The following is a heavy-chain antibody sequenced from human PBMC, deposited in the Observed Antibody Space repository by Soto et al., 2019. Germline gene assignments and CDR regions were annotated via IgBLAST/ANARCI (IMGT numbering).Heavy chain of an antibody. V-gene: IGHV3-30*18. CDR1: GFTFSVHG. D-gene: IGHD3-10*01. CDR3: ADDYGSGGNPFSEYFLR. Sequence: QEQLVESGGGVVQPGRSLRLSCAASGFTFSVHGMHWVRQAPGKGLEWVAAISNKGGKIDYYADSVKGRFTISRDDSKNTLFLQVNSLRLEDTAVYYCADDYGSGGNPFSEYFLRWGQGTLVSVSS. CDR2: ISNKGGKID. J-gene: IGHJ1*01.